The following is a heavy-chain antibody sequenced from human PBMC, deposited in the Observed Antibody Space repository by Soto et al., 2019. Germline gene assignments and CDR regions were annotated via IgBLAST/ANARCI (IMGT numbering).Heavy chain of an antibody. Sequence: PSETLSLTCAVYGGSFSGYYWSWIRQPPGKGLEWIGEINHSGSTNYNPSLKSRVTISVDTSKNQFSLKLSSVTAADTAVYYCASKATTVNDYYYGMDVWGQGTTVTVSS. D-gene: IGHD4-17*01. CDR1: GGSFSGYY. V-gene: IGHV4-34*01. CDR2: INHSGST. J-gene: IGHJ6*02. CDR3: ASKATTVNDYYYGMDV.